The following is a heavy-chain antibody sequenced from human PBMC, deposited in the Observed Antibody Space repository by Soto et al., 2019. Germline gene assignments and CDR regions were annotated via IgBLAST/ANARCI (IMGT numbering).Heavy chain of an antibody. J-gene: IGHJ6*02. CDR2: IYTSGST. V-gene: IGHV4-4*07. Sequence: QVQLQESGPGLVKPSETLSLTCTVSGGSISSYYWSWIRQPAGKGLEWIGRIYTSGSTNYNPSLKSRVTMSVDTSKNQFSLKLSSVPAADTAVYYCAREDTIFGVVIYYYGMDVWGQGTTVTVSS. CDR1: GGSISSYY. CDR3: AREDTIFGVVIYYYGMDV. D-gene: IGHD3-3*01.